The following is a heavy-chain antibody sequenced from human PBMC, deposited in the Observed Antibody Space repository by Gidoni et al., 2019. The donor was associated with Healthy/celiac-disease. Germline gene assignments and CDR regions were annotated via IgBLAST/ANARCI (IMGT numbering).Heavy chain of an antibody. J-gene: IGHJ4*02. V-gene: IGHV4-34*01. CDR1: GGSFSGYY. CDR3: ARFPRYRVSYSSSWFKYYFDY. Sequence: QVQLQQLGAGLLKPSETLSLTFAVYGGSFSGYYWSWIRQPPGKGLEWIGEINHSGSTNYNPSLKSRVTISVDTSKNQFSLKLSSVTAADTAVYYCARFPRYRVSYSSSWFKYYFDYWGQGTLVTVSS. D-gene: IGHD6-13*01. CDR2: INHSGST.